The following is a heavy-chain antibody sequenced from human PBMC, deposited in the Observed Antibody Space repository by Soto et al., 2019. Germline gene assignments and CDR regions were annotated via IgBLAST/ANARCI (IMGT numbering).Heavy chain of an antibody. V-gene: IGHV4-59*08. CDR1: GGSISSSY. J-gene: IGHJ3*02. Sequence: QVQLQESGPGLMRPSETLSLICTVSGGSISSSYWSWIRQPPGTGLEWLGYIYYSGSTNYNPSLKSRVTISGETSKNHFSLRLSSVTAAGTAVYFCARLTCGGGGPWVAFDIWGLGTMVTVSS. CDR2: IYYSGST. D-gene: IGHD2-21*01. CDR3: ARLTCGGGGPWVAFDI.